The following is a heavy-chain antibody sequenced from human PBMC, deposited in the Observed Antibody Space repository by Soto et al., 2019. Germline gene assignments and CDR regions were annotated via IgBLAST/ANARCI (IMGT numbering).Heavy chain of an antibody. V-gene: IGHV6-1*01. CDR2: TYYRSKWYN. CDR3: ARDPHDYGDYDYYYYGMDV. J-gene: IGHJ6*02. CDR1: GDSVSSNSAA. D-gene: IGHD4-17*01. Sequence: KQSQTLSLTCAISGDSVSSNSAAWNWIRQSPSRGLEWLGRTYYRSKWYNDYAVSVKSRITINPDTSKNQFSLQLNSVTPEDTAVYYCARDPHDYGDYDYYYYGMDVWGQGTTVTVSS.